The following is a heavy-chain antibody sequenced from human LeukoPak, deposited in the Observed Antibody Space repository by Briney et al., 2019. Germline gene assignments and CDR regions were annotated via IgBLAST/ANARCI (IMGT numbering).Heavy chain of an antibody. J-gene: IGHJ4*02. V-gene: IGHV3-7*01. CDR2: ISQDASRT. CDR3: AKYWSRAFDS. Sequence: GGSLRLSCATSGFTFRSYWMSWVRQAPGKGLEWVGHISQDASRTDVADSLKGRFTISRDYATNSLFLHMTRLRADDTAVYYCAKYWSRAFDSWGQGTLVSVSS. CDR1: GFTFRSYW. D-gene: IGHD1-1*01.